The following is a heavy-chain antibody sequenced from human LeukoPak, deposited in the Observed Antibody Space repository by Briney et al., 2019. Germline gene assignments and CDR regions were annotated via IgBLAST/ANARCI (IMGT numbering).Heavy chain of an antibody. J-gene: IGHJ4*02. CDR3: ARDLVYYDSSGYPDY. D-gene: IGHD3-22*01. CDR2: INPNSGGT. Sequence: ASVKVSCKASGYTFTGYYMHWVRQAPGQGLEWMVWINPNSGGTNYAQKFQGRVTMTRGTSISTAYMELSRLRSDDTAVYYCARDLVYYDSSGYPDYWGQGTLVTVSS. CDR1: GYTFTGYY. V-gene: IGHV1-2*02.